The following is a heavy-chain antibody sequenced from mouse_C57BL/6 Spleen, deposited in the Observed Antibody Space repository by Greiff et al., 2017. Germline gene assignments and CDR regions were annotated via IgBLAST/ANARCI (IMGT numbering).Heavy chain of an antibody. CDR3: AASTGTWAMDY. D-gene: IGHD4-1*02. V-gene: IGHV1-64*01. J-gene: IGHJ4*01. Sequence: QVQLQQPGAELVKPGASVKLSCKASGYTFTSYWMHWVKQRPGQGLEWIGMIHPNSGSTNYNEKFKSKATLTVDKSSSTAYMQLSSLTSEDSAVYYCAASTGTWAMDYWGQGTSVTVSS. CDR2: IHPNSGST. CDR1: GYTFTSYW.